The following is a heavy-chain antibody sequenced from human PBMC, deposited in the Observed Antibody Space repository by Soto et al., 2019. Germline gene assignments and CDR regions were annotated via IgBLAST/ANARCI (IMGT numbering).Heavy chain of an antibody. CDR2: ISGSGGST. CDR3: AKDVDPSYRSSTSCNPYYFDY. D-gene: IGHD2-2*01. Sequence: EVQLLESGGGLVQPGGSLRLSCAASGFTFSSYAMSWVRQAPGKGLEWVSAISGSGGSTYYADSVKGRFTISRDNSKNTLYLQMNSLRAEDTAVYYCAKDVDPSYRSSTSCNPYYFDYWGQGTLVTVSS. J-gene: IGHJ4*02. V-gene: IGHV3-23*01. CDR1: GFTFSSYA.